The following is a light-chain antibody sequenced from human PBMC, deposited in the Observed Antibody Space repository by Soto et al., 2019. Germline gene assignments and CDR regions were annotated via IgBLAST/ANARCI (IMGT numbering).Light chain of an antibody. Sequence: QSVLTQPPSASGTPGQRVTISCSGSNSNIGINTVSWYQQVPGTAPRVLIYADNQRPSGVPDRFSGSKSGTSASLAISWLQSEDEAAYYCAAWDATLNGRYVFGTGTKLTVL. CDR3: AAWDATLNGRYV. J-gene: IGLJ1*01. CDR1: NSNIGINT. V-gene: IGLV1-44*01. CDR2: ADN.